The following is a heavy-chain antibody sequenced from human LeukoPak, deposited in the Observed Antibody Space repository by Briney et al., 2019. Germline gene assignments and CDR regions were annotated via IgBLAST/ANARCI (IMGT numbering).Heavy chain of an antibody. CDR1: GLTFSSFG. CDR2: IGYTGTDT. J-gene: IGHJ4*02. Sequence: GRSLRLSCAASGLTFSSFGMHSVRQAPGEGLEWVAYIGYTGTDTYYADSVKGRFTISRDKPKNTVHLQVNSLRAADTALYSCARDLTERKYYIAYWGQGTLVTVSS. CDR3: ARDLTERKYYIAY. V-gene: IGHV3-30*02. D-gene: IGHD2-8*02.